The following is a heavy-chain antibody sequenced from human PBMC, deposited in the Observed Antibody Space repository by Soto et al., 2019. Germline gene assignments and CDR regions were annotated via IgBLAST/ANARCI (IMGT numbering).Heavy chain of an antibody. J-gene: IGHJ6*03. CDR1: GFTFSDYY. V-gene: IGHV3-11*01. CDR2: ISSSGSTI. Sequence: QVQLVESGGGLVKPGGSLRLSCAASGFTFSDYYMSLIRQAPGKGLEWVSYISSSGSTIYYADSVKGRFTISRDNAKNSLYLQMNSLRAEDTAVYYCARAVAGTSAYYYHFYYMDVWGKGTTVTVSS. CDR3: ARAVAGTSAYYYHFYYMDV. D-gene: IGHD6-19*01.